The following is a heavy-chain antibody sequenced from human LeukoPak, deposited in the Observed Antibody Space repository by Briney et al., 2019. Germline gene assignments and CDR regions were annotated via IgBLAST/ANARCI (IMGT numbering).Heavy chain of an antibody. V-gene: IGHV3-13*01. D-gene: IGHD5-18*01. CDR3: VREARGYHYTYFDY. CDR1: GFTLGGHD. J-gene: IGHJ4*02. CDR2: VSAGHHA. Sequence: GGSLRLSCTASGFTLGGHDMHWVRQTTGGGLEWVAAVSAGHHAFYAGSVQGRFAVSRVDAKNSLYLQMNSLRAGDTAVYYCVREARGYHYTYFDYWGQGPWSPSPQ.